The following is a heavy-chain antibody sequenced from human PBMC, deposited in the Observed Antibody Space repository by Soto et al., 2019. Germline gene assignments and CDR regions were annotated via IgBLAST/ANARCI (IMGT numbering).Heavy chain of an antibody. J-gene: IGHJ6*02. CDR3: ASTGSSSWYVGGMDV. CDR2: IYYSGST. CDR1: GDSINSYY. D-gene: IGHD6-13*01. V-gene: IGHV4-59*12. Sequence: PSETLSLTCTVSGDSINSYYWSWIRQPPGKRLEWIGYIYYSGSTNYNPSLRSRLTMSVDTSKNQFSLKLSSVTAADTAVYYCASTGSSSWYVGGMDVWGQRTTVTVSS.